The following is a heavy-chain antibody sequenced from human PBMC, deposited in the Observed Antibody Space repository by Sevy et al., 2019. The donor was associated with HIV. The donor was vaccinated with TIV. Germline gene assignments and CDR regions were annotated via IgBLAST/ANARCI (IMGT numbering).Heavy chain of an antibody. CDR3: VIGDTPRLTGSGTRLKDQSLNDFEF. Sequence: ASVKVSCNVPRYTLSEVSMHWVRQAPGKGLEWMGGFVPEDGEIVFAQKFQGRVTVAEDTLTDTAYLEVTNLRSEDTATYFCVIGDTPRLTGSGTRLKDQSLNDFEFWGQGTLVTVSS. V-gene: IGHV1-24*01. J-gene: IGHJ4*02. D-gene: IGHD3-16*02. CDR1: RYTLSEVS. CDR2: FVPEDGEI.